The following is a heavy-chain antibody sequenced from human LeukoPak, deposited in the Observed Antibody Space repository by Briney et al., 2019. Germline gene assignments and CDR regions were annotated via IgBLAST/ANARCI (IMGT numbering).Heavy chain of an antibody. D-gene: IGHD3-10*01. CDR3: AKSLFTSAAGSGRASDI. Sequence: SETLSLTCTVSGGSISSSSYYWGWIRQPPGKGLEWIGSIYYSGSTYYNPSLKSRVTISVDTSKNQFSLKLSSVTAADTAVYYCAKSLFTSAAGSGRASDIWGQGTMVTVSS. V-gene: IGHV4-39*01. J-gene: IGHJ3*02. CDR1: GGSISSSSYY. CDR2: IYYSGST.